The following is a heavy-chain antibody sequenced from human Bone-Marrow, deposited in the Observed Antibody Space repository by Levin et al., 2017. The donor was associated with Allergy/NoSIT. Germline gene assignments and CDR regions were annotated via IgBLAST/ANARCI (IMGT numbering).Heavy chain of an antibody. V-gene: IGHV3-53*01. D-gene: IGHD1-14*01. CDR2: IYSGDST. CDR1: GFTVSSYY. CDR3: ARDGNQRAFQY. J-gene: IGHJ1*01. Sequence: ETLSLTCAASGFTVSSYYMSWVRQAPGKGLEWVSVIYSGDSTYYADSVKGRFTISRDSSKNTLSLQMNSLRAEDTAVYYCARDGNQRAFQYWGQGTLVTVSS.